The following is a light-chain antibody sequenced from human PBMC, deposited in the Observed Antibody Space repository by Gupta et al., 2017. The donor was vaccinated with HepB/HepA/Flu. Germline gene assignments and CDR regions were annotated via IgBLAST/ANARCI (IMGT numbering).Light chain of an antibody. CDR1: SGDVGGYDS. V-gene: IGLV2-14*01. CDR2: DVS. Sequence: QSALTQPASVSGSPGQSITVACTGSSGDVGGYDSVSWYRQHPGQAPQLLIYDVSNRPSGISNRFSGSKSGNTASLTISGLQAEDDADYYCSSFTSTGILVVFGGGTKLTVL. CDR3: SSFTSTGILVV. J-gene: IGLJ2*01.